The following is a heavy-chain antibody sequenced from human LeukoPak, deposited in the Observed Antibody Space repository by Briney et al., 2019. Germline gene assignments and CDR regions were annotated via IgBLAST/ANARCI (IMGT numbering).Heavy chain of an antibody. CDR2: IKSKTDGGTT. V-gene: IGHV3-15*01. Sequence: GGSLRLSCAASGFTFSNAWMSWVRQAPGKGLEWVGRIKSKTDGGTTDYAAPVKGRFTISRDDSKNTLYLQMNSLKTEDTAVYYCTTDLPGIQLWFYARKYYFDYWGQGTLVTVSS. J-gene: IGHJ4*02. CDR1: GFTFSNAW. CDR3: TTDLPGIQLWFYARKYYFDY. D-gene: IGHD5-18*01.